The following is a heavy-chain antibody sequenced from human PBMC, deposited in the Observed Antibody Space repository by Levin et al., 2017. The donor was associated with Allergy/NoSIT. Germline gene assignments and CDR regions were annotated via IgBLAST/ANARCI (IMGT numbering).Heavy chain of an antibody. Sequence: ASVKVSCRASGYTFTSYYIHWVRQAPGQHLEWMGIINTSSGNTGYAQKFQGRITMTRDTSTSTVYMDLSSLRSEDTAVYHCARDSDSSGWYGGFDPWGQGTLVTVSS. CDR3: ARDSDSSGWYGGFDP. V-gene: IGHV1-46*01. J-gene: IGHJ5*02. CDR1: GYTFTSYY. D-gene: IGHD6-19*01. CDR2: INTSSGNT.